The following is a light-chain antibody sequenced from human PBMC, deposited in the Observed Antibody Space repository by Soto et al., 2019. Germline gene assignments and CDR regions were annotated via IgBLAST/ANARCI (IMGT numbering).Light chain of an antibody. V-gene: IGLV2-8*01. CDR1: MRDVGAYNL. CDR2: EVT. J-gene: IGLJ1*01. Sequence: QSVLTQPASVSGSPGQSITISCAGTMRDVGAYNLVSWYQQHPGRAPQLIIYEVTKRPSGVPDRFSGSKSGNTASLTVSGLQAEDEADYHCASYAGGKNFYVFGTGTKVTVL. CDR3: ASYAGGKNFYV.